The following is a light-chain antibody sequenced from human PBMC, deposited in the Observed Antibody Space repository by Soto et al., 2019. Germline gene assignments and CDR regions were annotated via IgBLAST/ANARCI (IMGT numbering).Light chain of an antibody. CDR1: QSVSSY. CDR3: EQRSNWPLFT. J-gene: IGKJ3*01. CDR2: DAS. V-gene: IGKV3-11*01. Sequence: IVMTQSPATLYLSPGERATLSCRASQSVSSYLAWYQQKPGQAPRLLIYDASNRATGIPARFSGSGSGTDFTLTISSLEPEDFAVYYCEQRSNWPLFTFGPGTKVDIK.